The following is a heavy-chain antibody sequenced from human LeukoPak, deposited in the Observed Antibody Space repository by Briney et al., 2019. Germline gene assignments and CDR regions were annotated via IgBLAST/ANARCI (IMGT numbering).Heavy chain of an antibody. D-gene: IGHD3-22*01. V-gene: IGHV6-1*01. CDR3: ARDRHYYDSSGYYQPFDY. CDR1: GDSVSSNSAA. CDR2: TYYRSKWYN. J-gene: IGHJ4*02. Sequence: SQTLSLTCAISGDSVSSNSAAWNWIRQSPSRGLEWLGRTYYRSKWYNDYAVSVKSRITINPDTSKNQFSLQLNSVTPEDTAVYYCARDRHYYDSSGYYQPFDYWGQGTLVTVSS.